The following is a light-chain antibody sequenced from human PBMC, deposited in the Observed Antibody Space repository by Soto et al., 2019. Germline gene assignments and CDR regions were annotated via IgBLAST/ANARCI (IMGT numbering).Light chain of an antibody. CDR3: CSCAGGRTYV. CDR2: EDA. J-gene: IGLJ1*01. CDR1: TSPVGSYNL. Sequence: QSALTHPASVSGSPGQSFTHSCTGTTSPVGSYNLVSWYQYHPGKAPKLIIYEDAKRPSGVSIRFSGSKSGYSAALTVSGLQAADEADFYCCSCAGGRTYVFGTGTQVTVL. V-gene: IGLV2-23*01.